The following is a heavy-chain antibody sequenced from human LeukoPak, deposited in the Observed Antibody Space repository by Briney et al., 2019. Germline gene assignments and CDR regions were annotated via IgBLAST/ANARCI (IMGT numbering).Heavy chain of an antibody. CDR3: ARDLDCSGGSCYSY. Sequence: GGSLRLSCAASGFTVSSNYMSWVRQAPGKGLEWASVIYSGGSTYYADSVKGRFTISRDNSKNTLYLQMNSLRAEDTAVYYCARDLDCSGGSCYSYWGQGTLVTVSS. CDR2: IYSGGST. J-gene: IGHJ4*02. CDR1: GFTVSSNY. D-gene: IGHD2-15*01. V-gene: IGHV3-66*02.